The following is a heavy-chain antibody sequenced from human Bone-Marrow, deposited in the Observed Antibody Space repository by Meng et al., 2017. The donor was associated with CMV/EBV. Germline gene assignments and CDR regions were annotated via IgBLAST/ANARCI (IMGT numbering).Heavy chain of an antibody. J-gene: IGHJ6*04. D-gene: IGHD1-26*01. V-gene: IGHV4-34*01. CDR3: AREGGSLDV. Sequence: GSLRLSCAVYGGSFSGYYWSWIRQPPRKGLEWIGEINHSGSTNYNPSLKSRVTISVDTSKNQFSLKLSSVTAADTAVYYCAREGGSLDVWGEGTTVTVSS. CDR2: INHSGST. CDR1: GGSFSGYY.